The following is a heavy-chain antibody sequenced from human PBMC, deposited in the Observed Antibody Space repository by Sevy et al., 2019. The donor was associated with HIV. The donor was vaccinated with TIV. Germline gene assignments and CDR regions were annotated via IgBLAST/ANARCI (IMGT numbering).Heavy chain of an antibody. J-gene: IGHJ4*02. CDR1: GFTFSSNW. CDR3: ARAQQITMLVVIGGLYFDF. CDR2: VKQDMSEK. D-gene: IGHD3-22*01. V-gene: IGHV3-7*01. Sequence: GGSLRLSCATSGFTFSSNWMTWVRQAPGKGLEWVANVKQDMSEKYYADSVKGRFTISRDNAKNSLYLEMNSLRAEDTAVYYCARAQQITMLVVIGGLYFDFWCQGTLVTVSS.